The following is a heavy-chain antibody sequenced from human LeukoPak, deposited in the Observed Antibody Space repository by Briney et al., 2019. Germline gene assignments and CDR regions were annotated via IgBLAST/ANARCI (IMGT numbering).Heavy chain of an antibody. CDR1: GYTFTSYT. J-gene: IGHJ6*02. Sequence: GASQKVSCKAPGYTFTSYTMHRGRHAPGQRLEWMGWINAGNGNTKYSQKFQGRVTITRDTSASTAYMELSSLRSEDTAVYYCARDGDYVFGYYYYYGMDVWGQGTTVTVSS. V-gene: IGHV1-3*01. CDR3: ARDGDYVFGYYYYYGMDV. CDR2: INAGNGNT. D-gene: IGHD4-17*01.